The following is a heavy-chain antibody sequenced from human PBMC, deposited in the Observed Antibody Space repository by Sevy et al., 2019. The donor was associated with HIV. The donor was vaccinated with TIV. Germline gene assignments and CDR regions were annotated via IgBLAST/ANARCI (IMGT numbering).Heavy chain of an antibody. CDR2: IYAGGSK. D-gene: IGHD6-13*01. CDR1: GFTVSGVH. CDR3: ARWYFKMDV. V-gene: IGHV3-53*01. J-gene: IGHJ6*02. Sequence: GGSLRLSCSASGFTVSGVHMTWVRQASGKGLEWVSVIYAGGSKYNADSVKGRFIISGDNSKNTLYLQMNSLRVEDTAVYYCARWYFKMDVWGQGATVTVSS.